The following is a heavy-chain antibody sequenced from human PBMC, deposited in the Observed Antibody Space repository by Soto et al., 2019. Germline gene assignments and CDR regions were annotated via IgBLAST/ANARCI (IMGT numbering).Heavy chain of an antibody. CDR1: GGSFSGYY. Sequence: SETLSLTCAVYGGSFSGYYWSWIRQPPGKGLEWIGEINHSGSTNYNPSLKSRVTISVDTSKNQFSLKLSSVTAADTAVYYCARGDYGDYVDYWGQGTLVTVSS. CDR3: ARGDYGDYVDY. J-gene: IGHJ4*02. D-gene: IGHD4-17*01. CDR2: INHSGST. V-gene: IGHV4-34*01.